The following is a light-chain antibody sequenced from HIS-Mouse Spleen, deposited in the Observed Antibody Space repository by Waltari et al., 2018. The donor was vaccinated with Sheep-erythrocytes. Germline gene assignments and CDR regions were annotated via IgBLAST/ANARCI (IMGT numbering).Light chain of an antibody. CDR2: AAS. CDR1: QGISSW. V-gene: IGKV1-12*01. CDR3: QQANSFPYT. J-gene: IGKJ2*01. Sequence: DIQMTQPPSPVSAAVGGRGTITCRASQGISSWLAWYQHKPGKAPKLLIYAASSLQSGVPSRFSGSGSGTDFTLTISSLQPEDFATYYCQQANSFPYTFGQGTKLEIK.